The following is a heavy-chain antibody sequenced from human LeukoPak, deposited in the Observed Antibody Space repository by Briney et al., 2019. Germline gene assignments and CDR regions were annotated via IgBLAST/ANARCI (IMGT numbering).Heavy chain of an antibody. CDR3: ARDQGIAAAGYFDY. D-gene: IGHD6-13*01. V-gene: IGHV3-33*01. J-gene: IGHJ4*02. Sequence: GRSLRLSCAASGFTFSSYGMHWVRRAPGKGLEWVAVIWYDGSNKYYADSVKGRFTISRDNSKNTLYLQMNSLRAEDTAVYYCARDQGIAAAGYFDYWGQGTLVTVSS. CDR2: IWYDGSNK. CDR1: GFTFSSYG.